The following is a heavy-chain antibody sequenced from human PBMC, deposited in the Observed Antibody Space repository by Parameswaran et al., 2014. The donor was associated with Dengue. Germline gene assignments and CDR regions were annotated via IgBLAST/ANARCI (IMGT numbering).Heavy chain of an antibody. CDR3: ALRHDYGEGRRPYYFDY. D-gene: IGHD4-17*01. V-gene: IGHV3-23*01. Sequence: VRQAPGKGLEWVSAISGSGGSTYYADSVKGRFTISGDNSKNTLYLQMNSLRAEDTAVYYCALRHDYGEGRRPYYFDYWGQGTLVTVSS. J-gene: IGHJ4*02. CDR2: ISGSGGST.